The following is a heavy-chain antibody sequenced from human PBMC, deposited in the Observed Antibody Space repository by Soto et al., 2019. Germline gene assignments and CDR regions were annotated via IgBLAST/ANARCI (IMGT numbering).Heavy chain of an antibody. CDR1: GFTFSSYG. Sequence: GGSLRLSCAASGFTFSSYGMHWVRQAPGKGLEWVAVISYDGSNKYYADSVKGRFTISRDNSKNTLYLQMNSLRAEDTAVYYCAKDQPLAVAGIYYYGMDVWGQGTTVTVSS. CDR2: ISYDGSNK. J-gene: IGHJ6*02. CDR3: AKDQPLAVAGIYYYGMDV. D-gene: IGHD6-19*01. V-gene: IGHV3-30*18.